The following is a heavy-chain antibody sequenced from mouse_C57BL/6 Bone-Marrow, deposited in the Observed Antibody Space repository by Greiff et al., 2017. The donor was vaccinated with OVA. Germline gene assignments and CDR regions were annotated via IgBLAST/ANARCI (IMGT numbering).Heavy chain of an antibody. J-gene: IGHJ2*02. D-gene: IGHD1-1*01. Sequence: QVQLKQPGAELVRPGTSVKLSCKASGYTFTNYWMHWVKQRPGQGLEWIGVFAPSDSYINYNQKFKGRATLTVDTSSSTAYMHLSSLTSEDSAVYYCAHYGSRLYLHYWGQGTSLTVSS. CDR1: GYTFTNYW. V-gene: IGHV1-59*01. CDR3: AHYGSRLYLHY. CDR2: FAPSDSYI.